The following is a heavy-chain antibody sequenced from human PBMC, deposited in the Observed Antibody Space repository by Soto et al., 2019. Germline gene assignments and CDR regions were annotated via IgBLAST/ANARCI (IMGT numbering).Heavy chain of an antibody. D-gene: IGHD2-2*01. CDR3: AMSSSSTSFYVYMDV. J-gene: IGHJ6*03. V-gene: IGHV3-66*01. CDR1: GFTVSGNY. CDR2: IYSGDST. Sequence: PGGSLRLSCAASGFTVSGNYMSWVRQAPGKWLEWVSLIYSGDSTYYADSVKGRFTISRDKSKNTLYLQMNSLRAEDTAVYYCAMSSSSTSFYVYMDVWGKGTTVTVSS.